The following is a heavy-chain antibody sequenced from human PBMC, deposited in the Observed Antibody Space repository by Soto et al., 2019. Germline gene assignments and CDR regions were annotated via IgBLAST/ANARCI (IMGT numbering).Heavy chain of an antibody. CDR1: GGSISSGDYY. Sequence: SETLSLTCTVSGGSISSGDYYWSWIRQPPGKGLEWIGYIYYSGSTYYNPSLESRVTISVDTSKNQFSLKLSSVTAADTAVYYCARDGDYYDSSGYYWRYFDYWGQGTLVTVSS. V-gene: IGHV4-30-4*01. CDR3: ARDGDYYDSSGYYWRYFDY. D-gene: IGHD3-22*01. J-gene: IGHJ4*02. CDR2: IYYSGST.